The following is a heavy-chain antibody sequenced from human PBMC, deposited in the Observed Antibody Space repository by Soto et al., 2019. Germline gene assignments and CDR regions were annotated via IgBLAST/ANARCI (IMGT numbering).Heavy chain of an antibody. D-gene: IGHD3-3*01. CDR3: ARDQGSLEYYDFWSGYSQIPDY. CDR2: ISSSSYI. Sequence: GGSLRLSCAASGFTFSSYSMNWVRQAPGKGLEWVSSISSSSYIYYADSVKGRFTISRDNAKNSLYLQMNSLRAEDTAVYYCARDQGSLEYYDFWSGYSQIPDYWGQGTLVTVSS. V-gene: IGHV3-21*01. J-gene: IGHJ4*02. CDR1: GFTFSSYS.